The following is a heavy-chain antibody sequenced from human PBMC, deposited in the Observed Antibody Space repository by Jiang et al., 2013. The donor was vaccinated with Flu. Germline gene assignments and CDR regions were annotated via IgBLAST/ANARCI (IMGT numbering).Heavy chain of an antibody. CDR2: ISGSGGIT. Sequence: QLVESGGGLGQPGGSLRLSCAASGFNFRNYDMSWVRQAPGKGLEWVSSISGSGGITYYAYPVKGRFTISRDNSKTTLYLQMNSLRAEDTALYYCAKGDGDYQGWFDSWGQGTLVSVSS. D-gene: IGHD4-17*01. CDR3: AKGDGDYQGWFDS. V-gene: IGHV3-23*04. CDR1: GFNFRNYD. J-gene: IGHJ5*01.